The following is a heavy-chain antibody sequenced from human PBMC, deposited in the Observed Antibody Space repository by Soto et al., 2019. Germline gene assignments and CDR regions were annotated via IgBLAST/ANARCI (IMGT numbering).Heavy chain of an antibody. J-gene: IGHJ4*02. D-gene: IGHD5-12*01. CDR1: GFTFSSYA. CDR2: ISGSGGST. CDR3: AKVVWENGYNFRALYYFDY. Sequence: GGSLRLSCAASGFTFSSYAMSWVRQAPGKGLEWVLAISGSGGSTYYADSVKGRFTISRDNSKNTLYLQMNSLRAEDTAVYYCAKVVWENGYNFRALYYFDYWGQGTLVTVSS. V-gene: IGHV3-23*01.